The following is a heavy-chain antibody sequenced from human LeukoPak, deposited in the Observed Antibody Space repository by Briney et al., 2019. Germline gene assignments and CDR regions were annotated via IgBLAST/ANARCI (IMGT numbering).Heavy chain of an antibody. J-gene: IGHJ4*02. D-gene: IGHD3-3*01. CDR3: ARVRYASDFWSGYKYYFDY. V-gene: IGHV4-61*02. CDR2: LYPGGST. CDR1: GASISGGSYY. Sequence: SETLSLTCTVSGASISGGSYYWSWIRQPAGKGLEWIGRLYPGGSTNYNPSLQSRVTISVDTSKNQFSLKLSSVTAADTAVYHCARVRYASDFWSGYKYYFDYWGQGTLVTVSS.